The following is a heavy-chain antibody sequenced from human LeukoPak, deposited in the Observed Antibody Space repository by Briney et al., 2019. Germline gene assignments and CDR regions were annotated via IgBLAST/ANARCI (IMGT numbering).Heavy chain of an antibody. CDR3: AKGTRRELPLPVDY. J-gene: IGHJ4*02. CDR2: ISWNSGSI. D-gene: IGHD1-26*01. V-gene: IGHV3-9*01. CDR1: GFTFDDYA. Sequence: GGSLRPSCAASGFTFDDYAMHWVRQAPGKGLEWVSGISWNSGSIGYADSVKGRFTISRDNAKNSLYLQMNSLRAEDTALYYCAKGTRRELPLPVDYWGQGTLVTVSP.